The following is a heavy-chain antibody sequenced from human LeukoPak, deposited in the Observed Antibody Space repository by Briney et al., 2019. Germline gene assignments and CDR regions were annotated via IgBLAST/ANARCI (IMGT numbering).Heavy chain of an antibody. D-gene: IGHD2-8*01. CDR1: GFSLSTSGMC. Sequence: SGPTLVKPTQTLTLTCTSSGFSLSTSGMCVSWIRQSPGKGLEWIGNIHYSGSSVYNPSLKSRGTISIDTSRRQFFLKLNSVTAADTAVYFCALAPNSNWFDFWGPGTLVTVSS. J-gene: IGHJ5*01. CDR3: ALAPNSNWFDF. CDR2: IHYSGSS. V-gene: IGHV4-61*08.